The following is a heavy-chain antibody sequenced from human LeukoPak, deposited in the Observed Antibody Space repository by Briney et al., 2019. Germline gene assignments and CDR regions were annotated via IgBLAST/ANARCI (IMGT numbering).Heavy chain of an antibody. CDR3: ARTSEDYSNSWIDS. D-gene: IGHD6-13*01. V-gene: IGHV4-4*02. J-gene: IGHJ5*01. CDR1: GGSISSGNW. CDR2: IYHSGGT. Sequence: SSGTLSLTCAVSGGSISSGNWWNWVRQPPGKGPEWIGEIYHSGGTYSNPSLQSRVTISVDKSKNHFSLKLTSVTAADTAVYYCARTSEDYSNSWIDSWGQGTLVVVSS.